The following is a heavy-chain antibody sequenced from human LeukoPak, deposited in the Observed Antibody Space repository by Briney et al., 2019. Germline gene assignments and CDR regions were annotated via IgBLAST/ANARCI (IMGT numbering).Heavy chain of an antibody. CDR2: ISGSGGDT. V-gene: IGHV3-23*01. Sequence: PGGSLRLSCAASGFTFSNYALSWVRQAPGKGLEWVSAISGSGGDTYYADSVKGRFTISRDNSKNTLYLQMNSLRAEDTAVYYCAKSNWNDIYYFDYWGQGTLVTVSS. CDR3: AKSNWNDIYYFDY. D-gene: IGHD1-1*01. J-gene: IGHJ4*02. CDR1: GFTFSNYA.